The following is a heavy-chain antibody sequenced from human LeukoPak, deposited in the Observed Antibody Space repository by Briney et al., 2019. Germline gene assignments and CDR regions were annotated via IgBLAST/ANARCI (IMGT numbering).Heavy chain of an antibody. CDR1: GGSISTTY. J-gene: IGHJ2*01. V-gene: IGHV4-4*07. CDR2: IYTSGNT. CDR3: ARDPSSWYFDL. Sequence: PSETLSLTCTVSGGSISTTYLSWLRQPAGKALEWIGRIYTSGNTNYNPSLKSRVTMSVDTSKNQFSLRLASVTAADTALYYCARDPSSWYFDLWGRGTLVTVSS.